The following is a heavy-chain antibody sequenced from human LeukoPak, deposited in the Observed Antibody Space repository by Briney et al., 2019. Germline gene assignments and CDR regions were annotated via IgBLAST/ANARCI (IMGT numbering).Heavy chain of an antibody. Sequence: ASVKVSCKASGYTFTGYYMHWVRQAPGQGLEWMGWINPNSGGTNYAQKFQGRVTMTRDTSISTAYMELSRLRSDDAAVYYCARAGDRENWFDPWGQGTLVTVSS. CDR1: GYTFTGYY. D-gene: IGHD3-10*01. V-gene: IGHV1-2*02. CDR3: ARAGDRENWFDP. CDR2: INPNSGGT. J-gene: IGHJ5*02.